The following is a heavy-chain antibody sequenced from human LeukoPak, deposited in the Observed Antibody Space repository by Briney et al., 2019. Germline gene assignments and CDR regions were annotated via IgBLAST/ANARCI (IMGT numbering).Heavy chain of an antibody. CDR1: GFTFSSCA. Sequence: GGSLRLSCATSGFTFSSCAIYWVRQAPGRGLGWVAIISYDGSNKYYADSVKGRFTISRDNSKNTLYLQMNSLRAEDTAVYYCASVTKGYWGQGTLVTVSS. CDR2: ISYDGSNK. CDR3: ASVTKGY. V-gene: IGHV3-30-3*01. J-gene: IGHJ4*02. D-gene: IGHD4-17*01.